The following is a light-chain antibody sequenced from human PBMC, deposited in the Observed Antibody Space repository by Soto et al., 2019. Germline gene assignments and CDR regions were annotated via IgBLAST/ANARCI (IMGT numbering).Light chain of an antibody. CDR3: AAWDDGLNGWA. CDR1: DSNIGSNT. CDR2: TNF. J-gene: IGLJ3*02. Sequence: QSVVTQPPAASGAPGHRLDISCSGSDSNIGSNTVNWYQQLPGTAPKLLIYTNFQRPSGIPDRFSGSKSVTSTSLAISGLQPEDEAYYNCAAWDDGLNGWALGGGTKLTVL. V-gene: IGLV1-44*01.